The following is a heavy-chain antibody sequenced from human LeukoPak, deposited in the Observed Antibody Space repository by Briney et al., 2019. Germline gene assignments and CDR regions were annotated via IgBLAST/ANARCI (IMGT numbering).Heavy chain of an antibody. Sequence: PGGSLRLSCAASGFTDSSNYMSWVRQAPGKGLEWVSVIYSGGSTYYADSVKGRFTISRDNSKNTLYLQMNSLRVEDTAVYYCARGRYSRTYYFDYWGQGTLVTVSS. J-gene: IGHJ4*02. V-gene: IGHV3-66*01. CDR1: GFTDSSNY. D-gene: IGHD6-13*01. CDR3: ARGRYSRTYYFDY. CDR2: IYSGGST.